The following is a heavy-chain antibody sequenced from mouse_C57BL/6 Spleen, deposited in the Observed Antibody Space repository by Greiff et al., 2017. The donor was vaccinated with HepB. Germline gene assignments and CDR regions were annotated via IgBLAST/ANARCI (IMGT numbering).Heavy chain of an antibody. CDR1: GYAFTNYL. CDR2: INPGSGGT. J-gene: IGHJ2*01. Sequence: QVQLKQSGAELVRPGTSVKVSCKASGYAFTNYLIEWVKQRPGQGLEWIGVINPGSGGTNYNEKFKGKATLTADKSSSTAYMQLSSLTSEDSAVYFCARDPYYYGSSYPDYWGQGTTLTVSS. D-gene: IGHD1-1*01. CDR3: ARDPYYYGSSYPDY. V-gene: IGHV1-54*01.